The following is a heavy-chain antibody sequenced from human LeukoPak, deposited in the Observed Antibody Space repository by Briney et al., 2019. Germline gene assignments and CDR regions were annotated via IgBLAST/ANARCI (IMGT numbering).Heavy chain of an antibody. CDR2: ISAYNGNT. Sequence: GASVKVSCKASGYTFTSYGISWVRQAPGQGLEWMGWISAYNGNTNYAQKLQGRATMTTDTSTSTAYMELRSLRSDDTAVYYCAREDGYCSSTSCYIWFDPWGQGTLVTVSS. D-gene: IGHD2-2*03. CDR3: AREDGYCSSTSCYIWFDP. V-gene: IGHV1-18*01. J-gene: IGHJ5*02. CDR1: GYTFTSYG.